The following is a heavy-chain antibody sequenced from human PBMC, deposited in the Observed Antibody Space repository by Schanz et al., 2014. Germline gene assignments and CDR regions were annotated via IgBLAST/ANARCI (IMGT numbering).Heavy chain of an antibody. CDR3: ARHWRRDYFDY. D-gene: IGHD3-3*01. CDR1: AGSISGSGYY. CDR2: IYYSGST. V-gene: IGHV4-39*01. J-gene: IGHJ4*02. Sequence: QLQLQESGPGLVKPSETLSLTCTVSAGSISGSGYYWGWIRQPPGKGLEWIGTIYYSGSTYYDPSLEGRVPISVDTSKNQFSLKLNSGTAADTAVYYCARHWRRDYFDYWGRGTLVTVSS.